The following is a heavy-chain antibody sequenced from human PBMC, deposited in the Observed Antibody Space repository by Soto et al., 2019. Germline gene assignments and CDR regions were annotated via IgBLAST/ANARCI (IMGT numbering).Heavy chain of an antibody. D-gene: IGHD2-15*01. J-gene: IGHJ4*02. CDR2: IKQDGSET. CDR1: GFTFSRNW. CDR3: VRDLGYCSGGICYTVLDY. V-gene: IGHV3-7*01. Sequence: PGGSLRLSCAASGFTFSRNWMNWVRQAPGKGLEWVANIKQDGSETYYVDSVKGRFTISRDNAKNSLYLQMNSLRAEDTAVYYCVRDLGYCSGGICYTVLDYWGQGTLVIVSS.